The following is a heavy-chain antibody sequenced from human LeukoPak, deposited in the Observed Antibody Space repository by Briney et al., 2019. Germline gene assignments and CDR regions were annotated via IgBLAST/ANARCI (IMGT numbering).Heavy chain of an antibody. D-gene: IGHD1-26*01. CDR1: GGTFSSYT. V-gene: IGHV1-69*08. J-gene: IGHJ4*02. CDR3: ARDTGPYSGSYYEDFDY. CDR2: IIPILGTA. Sequence: GASVKVSCKASGGTFSSYTISWVRQAPGQGLEWMGRIIPILGTANYAQKFQGRVTITADESTSTAYMELSSLRSEDTAVYYCARDTGPYSGSYYEDFDYWGQGTLVTVSS.